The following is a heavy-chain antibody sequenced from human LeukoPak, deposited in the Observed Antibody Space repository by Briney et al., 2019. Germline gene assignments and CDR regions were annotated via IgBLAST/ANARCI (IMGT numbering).Heavy chain of an antibody. J-gene: IGHJ4*02. CDR3: ARGQRDSGDY. CDR2: ISSSSSYI. V-gene: IGHV3-21*01. Sequence: GGSLRLSCAASGFTFSSHSMNWVRQAPGKGLEWVSSISSSSSYIYYADSVKGRFTISRDNAKNSLYLQMNGLRAEDTAVYYCARGQRDSGDYWGQGTLVTVSS. CDR1: GFTFSSHS. D-gene: IGHD4-17*01.